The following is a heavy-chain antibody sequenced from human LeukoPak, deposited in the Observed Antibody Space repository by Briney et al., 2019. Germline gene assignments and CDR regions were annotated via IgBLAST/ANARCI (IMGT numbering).Heavy chain of an antibody. Sequence: PSETLSLTCTVSGASINSNNYYWVWIRQPPGKGLEWIGSIYFSGSTYYNPSLKSRVTMSVDTSKNQFSLRLSSVTAADTAVYYCARHNEVVFADAFDIWGQGTMVTVSS. V-gene: IGHV4-39*01. J-gene: IGHJ3*02. CDR3: ARHNEVVFADAFDI. CDR2: IYFSGST. CDR1: GASINSNNYY. D-gene: IGHD2-15*01.